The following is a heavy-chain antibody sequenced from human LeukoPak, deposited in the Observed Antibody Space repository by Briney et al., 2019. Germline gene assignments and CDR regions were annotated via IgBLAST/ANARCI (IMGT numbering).Heavy chain of an antibody. CDR1: GFTFSSYV. V-gene: IGHV3-23*01. D-gene: IGHD1-26*01. CDR3: ARMDCGSYGDY. Sequence: GGSLRLSCAASGFTFSSYVRSWVRQAPGKGLEWVSPISGSGGSRYNASSVKRRFTISRDNSKNTLYLQMNSLRAEDTAVYYRARMDCGSYGDYWGQGTLVTVSS. J-gene: IGHJ4*02. CDR2: ISGSGGSR.